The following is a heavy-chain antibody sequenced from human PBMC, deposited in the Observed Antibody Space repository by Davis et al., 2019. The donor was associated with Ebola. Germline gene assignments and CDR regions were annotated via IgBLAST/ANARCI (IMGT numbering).Heavy chain of an antibody. CDR1: GFTFSNAW. J-gene: IGHJ4*02. Sequence: GGSLRLSCAASGFTFSNAWMSWVRQAPGKGLEWVSYISDSSTTIYYADSVKGRFTISRDNAKNSLYLQMNSLRDEDTAVYYCARGGLKHFDYWGQGTLVTVSS. V-gene: IGHV3-48*02. CDR2: ISDSSTTI. CDR3: ARGGLKHFDY. D-gene: IGHD2-8*01.